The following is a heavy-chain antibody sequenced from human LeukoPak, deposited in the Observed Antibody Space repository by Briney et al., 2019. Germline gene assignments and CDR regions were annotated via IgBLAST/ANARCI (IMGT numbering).Heavy chain of an antibody. CDR1: GYSFTSYW. CDR2: IYPGDSDT. V-gene: IGHV5-51*01. J-gene: IGHJ4*02. Sequence: GESLKISCKGSGYSFTSYWIGWVRQMPGKGLEWMGIIYPGDSDTRYSPSFQGQVTISADKSISTAYLQWSSLKASDTAMYYCARRTDYGENGYYFDYWGQGTLVTVSS. CDR3: ARRTDYGENGYYFDY. D-gene: IGHD4-17*01.